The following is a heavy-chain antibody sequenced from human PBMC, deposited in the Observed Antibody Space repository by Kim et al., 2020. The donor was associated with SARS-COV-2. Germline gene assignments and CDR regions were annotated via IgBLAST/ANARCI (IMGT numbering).Heavy chain of an antibody. Sequence: GGSLRLSCAASGFTFSSYAMSWVRQAPGKGLEWVSAISGSGGSTYYADSVKGRFTISRDNSKNTLYLQMNSLRAEDTAVYYCAKDGSGSYIVAYFQHWGQGTLVTVSS. CDR3: AKDGSGSYIVAYFQH. CDR2: ISGSGGST. V-gene: IGHV3-23*01. CDR1: GFTFSSYA. J-gene: IGHJ1*01. D-gene: IGHD1-26*01.